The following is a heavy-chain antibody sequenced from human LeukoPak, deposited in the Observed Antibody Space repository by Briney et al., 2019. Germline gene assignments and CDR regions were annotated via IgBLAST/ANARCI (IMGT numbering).Heavy chain of an antibody. J-gene: IGHJ4*02. CDR3: ASSYGRIPYYFDY. D-gene: IGHD5-18*01. Sequence: ASVKVSCKASGGTFSSYAISWVRQAPGQGLEWMGGIIPIFGTANYAQKFQGRVTITTDESTSTAYMELSSLRSEDTAVYYCASSYGRIPYYFDYWGQGTLVTVSS. CDR1: GGTFSSYA. V-gene: IGHV1-69*05. CDR2: IIPIFGTA.